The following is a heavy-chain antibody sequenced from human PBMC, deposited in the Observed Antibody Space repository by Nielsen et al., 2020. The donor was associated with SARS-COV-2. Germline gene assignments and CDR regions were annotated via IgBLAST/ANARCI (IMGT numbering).Heavy chain of an antibody. CDR3: ARLLRRITMIVVAVFDY. CDR2: INHSGST. CDR1: GGSFSGYY. J-gene: IGHJ4*01. Sequence: SETLSLTCAVYGGSFSGYYWSWIRQPPGKGLEWIGEINHSGSTNYNPSLKSRVTISVDMSKNQFSLKLSSVTAADTAVYYCARLLRRITMIVVAVFDYWGHGTLVTVSS. D-gene: IGHD3-22*01. V-gene: IGHV4-34*01.